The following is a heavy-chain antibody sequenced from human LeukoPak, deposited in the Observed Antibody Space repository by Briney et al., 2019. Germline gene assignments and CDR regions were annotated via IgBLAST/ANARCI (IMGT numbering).Heavy chain of an antibody. CDR1: GGSFSGYY. Sequence: SETLSLTCAVYGGSFSGYYWSWIRQPPGKGLEWIGEINHSGSTHYNPSLKSRVIISVDTSKNQFSLNLTSVTAADTSVYYCARLLLVSSSWSPYFDYWGQGTLVTVSS. V-gene: IGHV4-34*01. CDR3: ARLLLVSSSWSPYFDY. D-gene: IGHD6-13*01. CDR2: INHSGST. J-gene: IGHJ4*02.